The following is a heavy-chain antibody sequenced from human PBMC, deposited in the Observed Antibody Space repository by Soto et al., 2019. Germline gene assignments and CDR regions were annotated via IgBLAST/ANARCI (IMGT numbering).Heavy chain of an antibody. Sequence: GGSLRLSCAASGFTFDDYAMHWVRQAPGKGLEWVSGISWNSGSIGYADSVKGRFTISRDNAKNSLYLQMNSLRAEDTALYYCGKDGGYDLNIPGGYFDYWGQGTLVTVSS. CDR2: ISWNSGSI. J-gene: IGHJ4*02. CDR3: GKDGGYDLNIPGGYFDY. D-gene: IGHD5-12*01. V-gene: IGHV3-9*01. CDR1: GFTFDDYA.